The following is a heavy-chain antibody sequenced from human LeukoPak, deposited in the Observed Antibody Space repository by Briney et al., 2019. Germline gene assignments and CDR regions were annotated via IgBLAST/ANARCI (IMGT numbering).Heavy chain of an antibody. CDR3: ARLDETEYFQH. Sequence: RASVKVSCKASGYSFTGHYMHWVRQAPGQGLEWMGWIDPNSGGTNYAQKFQGRVTMTRDTSISTAYMELSRLRSDDTAVYYCARLDETEYFQHWGQGTLVTVSS. V-gene: IGHV1-2*02. CDR2: IDPNSGGT. J-gene: IGHJ1*01. CDR1: GYSFTGHY.